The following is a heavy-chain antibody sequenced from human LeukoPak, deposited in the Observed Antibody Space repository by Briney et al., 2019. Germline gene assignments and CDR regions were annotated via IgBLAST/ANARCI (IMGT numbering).Heavy chain of an antibody. CDR1: GYTFTSYG. J-gene: IGHJ6*02. D-gene: IGHD3-10*01. CDR2: ISAYNGNT. CDR3: ARVLTMVRGVITQYYYYGMDV. Sequence: GASVKVSCKASGYTFTSYGISWVRQAPGQGLEWMGWISAYNGNTNYAQKLQGRVTMTTDTSTSTAYMELRSLRSDDTVVYYCARVLTMVRGVITQYYYYGMDVWGQGTTVTVSS. V-gene: IGHV1-18*01.